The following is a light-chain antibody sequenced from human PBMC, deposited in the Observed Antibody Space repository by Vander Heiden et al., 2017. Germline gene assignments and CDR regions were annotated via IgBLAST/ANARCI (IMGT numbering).Light chain of an antibody. J-gene: IGLJ1*01. Sequence: SSELTQDPAGSVALGQTVRITCQGDSLRSYYASWYQQKPGQAPVLVIYGKNNRPSGIPDRFSGSSSGNTASLTITGAQAEDEADYYCNSRDSSGNHYVFGTGTKVTVL. CDR3: NSRDSSGNHYV. V-gene: IGLV3-19*01. CDR1: SLRSYY. CDR2: GKN.